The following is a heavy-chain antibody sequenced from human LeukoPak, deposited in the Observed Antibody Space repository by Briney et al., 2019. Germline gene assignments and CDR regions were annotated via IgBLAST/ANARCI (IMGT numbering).Heavy chain of an antibody. D-gene: IGHD1-1*01. CDR2: IIPIFGTA. Sequence: SVKVSCKASGGTFSSYAISWVRQAPGQGLEWMGGIIPIFGTANYAQKFQGRVTITTDEPTSTAYMELSSLRSEDTAVYYCARGPELERFDYWGQGTLVTVSS. CDR3: ARGPELERFDY. J-gene: IGHJ4*02. CDR1: GGTFSSYA. V-gene: IGHV1-69*05.